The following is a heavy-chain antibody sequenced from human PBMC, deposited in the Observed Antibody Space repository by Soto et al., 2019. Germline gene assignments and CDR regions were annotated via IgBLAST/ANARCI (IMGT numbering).Heavy chain of an antibody. CDR2: VSASGLNT. Sequence: GGSLRLSCAASGFTFSTYAMAWVRQAPGKGLEWVSGVSASGLNTDYADPVKGRFYISRDNSKNTVSLHMNSLRAEDTALYYCAKDTLGGSYYRVFQHWGQGTLVTVSS. J-gene: IGHJ1*01. CDR1: GFTFSTYA. V-gene: IGHV3-23*01. CDR3: AKDTLGGSYYRVFQH. D-gene: IGHD1-26*01.